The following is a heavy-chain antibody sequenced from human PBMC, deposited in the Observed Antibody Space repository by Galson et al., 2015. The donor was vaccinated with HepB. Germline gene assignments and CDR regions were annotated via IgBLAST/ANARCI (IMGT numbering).Heavy chain of an antibody. J-gene: IGHJ4*02. Sequence: SVKVPCKASGYTFTSYYMHWVRQAPGQGLEWMGIINPSGGSTSYAQKFQGRVTMTRDTSTSTVYMELSSLRSEDTAVYYCARGPIKNSSGYPFDYWGQGTLVTVSS. CDR3: ARGPIKNSSGYPFDY. CDR2: INPSGGST. V-gene: IGHV1-46*01. CDR1: GYTFTSYY. D-gene: IGHD3-22*01.